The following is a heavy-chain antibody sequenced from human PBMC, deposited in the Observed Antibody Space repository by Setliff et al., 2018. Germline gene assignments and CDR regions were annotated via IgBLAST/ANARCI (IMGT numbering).Heavy chain of an antibody. D-gene: IGHD2-2*01. J-gene: IGHJ6*02. CDR2: INAGNGNT. CDR1: GYTFTSYG. CDR3: ARDGVGVPAIDYGMDV. Sequence: ASVKVSCKASGYTFTSYGISWVRQAPGQRLEWMGWINAGNGNTKYSQKFQGRVTITRDTSASTAYMELSSLRSEDTAVYYCARDGVGVPAIDYGMDVWGQGTTVTVSS. V-gene: IGHV1-3*01.